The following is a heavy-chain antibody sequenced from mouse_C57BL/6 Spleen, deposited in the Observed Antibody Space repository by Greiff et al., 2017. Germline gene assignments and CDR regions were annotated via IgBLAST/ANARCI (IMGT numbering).Heavy chain of an antibody. V-gene: IGHV1-42*01. D-gene: IGHD2-4*01. CDR3: ALYDYDTAGFAY. CDR1: GYSFTGYY. CDR2: INPSTGGT. J-gene: IGHJ3*01. Sequence: EVQLVESGPELVKPGASVKISCKASGYSFTGYYMNWVKQSPEKSLEWIGEINPSTGGTTYNQKFKAKATLTVDKSSSTAYMQLKSLTSEDSAVYYCALYDYDTAGFAYWGQGTLVTVSA.